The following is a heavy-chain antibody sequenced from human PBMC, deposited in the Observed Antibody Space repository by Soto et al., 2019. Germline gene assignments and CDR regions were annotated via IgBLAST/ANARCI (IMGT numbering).Heavy chain of an antibody. V-gene: IGHV1-69*12. CDR3: AREGGDLRDEGDACDI. CDR1: GGTFSSYA. CDR2: IIPIFGTA. J-gene: IGHJ3*02. Sequence: QVQLVQSGAEVKKPGSSVKVSCKASGGTFSSYAISWVRQAPGQGLEWMGGIIPIFGTANYAQKFQGRVTSTADGSTRTAYMELRRLRSEDTAVYYCAREGGDLRDEGDACDIWGEGTMVTVCS.